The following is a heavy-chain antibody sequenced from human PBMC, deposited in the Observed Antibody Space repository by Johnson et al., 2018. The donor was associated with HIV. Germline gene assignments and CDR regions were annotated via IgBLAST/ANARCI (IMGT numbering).Heavy chain of an antibody. CDR3: STATYSGYVGI. CDR1: GFTFSNAW. CDR2: IKSKTDGGTT. Sequence: VQLVESGGGLVKPGGSLRLSCAASGFTFSNAWMSWVRQAPGKGLEWVGRIKSKTDGGTTDYVAPVKGRFTISRDDSTNTIYLQMKSMKTEDTAVYYCSTATYSGYVGIWGQGTMVTVSS. D-gene: IGHD5-12*01. V-gene: IGHV3-15*01. J-gene: IGHJ3*02.